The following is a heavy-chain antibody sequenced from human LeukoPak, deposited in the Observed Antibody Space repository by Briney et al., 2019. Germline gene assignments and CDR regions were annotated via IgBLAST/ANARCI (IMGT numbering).Heavy chain of an antibody. CDR1: GGSISSSSYY. V-gene: IGHV4-39*07. D-gene: IGHD6-13*01. CDR3: ARGERQLVPGGYYYYYYYMDV. J-gene: IGHJ6*03. Sequence: SETLSLTCTVSGGSISSSSYYWGWIRQPPGKGLEWIGSIYYSGSTYYNPSLKSRVTISVDTSKNQFSLKLSSVTAADTAVYYCARGERQLVPGGYYYYYYYMDVWGKGTTVTVSS. CDR2: IYYSGST.